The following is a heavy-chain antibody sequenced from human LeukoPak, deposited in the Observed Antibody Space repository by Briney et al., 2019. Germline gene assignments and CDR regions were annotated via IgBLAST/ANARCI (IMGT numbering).Heavy chain of an antibody. CDR2: IIPIFGTA. V-gene: IGHV1-69*05. Sequence: SVKVSCKASGGTFSSYAISWVRQAPGQGLEWMGGIIPIFGTANYAQKFQGRVTITTDESTSTAYMELSSLRSEDTAVYYCAGNGIAVAGTDRVVDYWFDPWGQGTLVTVSS. CDR1: GGTFSSYA. D-gene: IGHD6-19*01. CDR3: AGNGIAVAGTDRVVDYWFDP. J-gene: IGHJ5*02.